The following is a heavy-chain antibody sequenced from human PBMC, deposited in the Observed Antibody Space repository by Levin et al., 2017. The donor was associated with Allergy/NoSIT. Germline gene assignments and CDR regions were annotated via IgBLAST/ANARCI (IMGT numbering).Heavy chain of an antibody. CDR1: GFTFSSYS. D-gene: IGHD2-2*01. V-gene: IGHV3-21*01. CDR2: ISSSSSYI. J-gene: IGHJ6*02. CDR3: ARDTFWCSSTSCSDNGMDV. Sequence: GESLKISCAASGFTFSSYSMNWVRQAPGKGLEWVSSISSSSSYIYYADSVKGRFTISRDNAKNSLYLQMNSLRAEDTAVYYCARDTFWCSSTSCSDNGMDVWGQGTTVTVSS.